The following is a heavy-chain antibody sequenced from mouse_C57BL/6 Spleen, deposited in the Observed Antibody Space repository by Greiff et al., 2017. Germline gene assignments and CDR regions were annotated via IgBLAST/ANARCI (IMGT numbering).Heavy chain of an antibody. Sequence: QVQLQQSGAELVKPGASVKISCKASGYAFSSYWMNWVKQRPGKGLEWIGQIYPGDGDTNYNGKFKGKDTLTADKSSSTAYMQLSSLTSEDSAVYFCARPLLAGSYYFDYWGQGTTLTVSS. V-gene: IGHV1-80*01. CDR3: ARPLLAGSYYFDY. J-gene: IGHJ2*01. D-gene: IGHD2-10*01. CDR2: IYPGDGDT. CDR1: GYAFSSYW.